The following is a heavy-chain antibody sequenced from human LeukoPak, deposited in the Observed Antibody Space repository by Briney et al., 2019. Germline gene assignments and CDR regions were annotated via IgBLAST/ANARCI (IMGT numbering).Heavy chain of an antibody. J-gene: IGHJ4*02. V-gene: IGHV4-39*01. CDR1: GGSISSSSYY. Sequence: NPSETLSLTCTVSGGSISSSSYYWGWIRQPPGKGLEWIGSIYYSGSTYYNPSLKSRVTISVDTTKNQFSLKLSSVTAADTAVYYCARHGNYYYDRGGFDYWGQGTLVTVSS. CDR3: ARHGNYYYDRGGFDY. CDR2: IYYSGST. D-gene: IGHD3-22*01.